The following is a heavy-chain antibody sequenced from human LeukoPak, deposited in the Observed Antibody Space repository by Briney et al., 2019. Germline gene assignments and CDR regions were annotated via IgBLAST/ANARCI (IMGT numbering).Heavy chain of an antibody. D-gene: IGHD1-26*01. CDR2: IKQEGGEK. V-gene: IGHV3-7*01. CDR3: ARTPGVWVGREVDWFAP. CDR1: GFTVSSYW. J-gene: IGHJ5*02. Sequence: GGSLRLPCAASGFTVSSYWMSWVRQAPGKGREWVANIKQEGGEKYYVDSVKGRFTISRDNAKTSLYLQMNSLSAEDTAVYYCARTPGVWVGREVDWFAPWGQGTLVTVSS.